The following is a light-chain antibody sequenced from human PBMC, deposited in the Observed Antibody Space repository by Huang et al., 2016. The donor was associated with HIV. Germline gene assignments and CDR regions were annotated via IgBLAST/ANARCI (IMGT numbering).Light chain of an antibody. Sequence: DIHMTQSPSTLSASVGDRVTITCRASQSISTWLAWYQQKPGKAPKLLIDKASTLESGVPSRFSGSESGTEFTLTISRLQPDDFATYYCQQYNTILFTFGRGTKLQI. CDR3: QQYNTILFT. CDR2: KAS. V-gene: IGKV1-5*03. J-gene: IGKJ2*01. CDR1: QSISTW.